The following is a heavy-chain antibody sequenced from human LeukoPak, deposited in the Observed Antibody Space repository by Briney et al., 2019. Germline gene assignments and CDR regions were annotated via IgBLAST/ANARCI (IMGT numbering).Heavy chain of an antibody. CDR3: ARVSTYFGVVTDFDY. CDR1: GYTFTNYD. J-gene: IGHJ4*02. CDR2: MNPNSGNT. D-gene: IGHD3-3*01. Sequence: ASVKVSCKPSGYTFTNYDINWVRQATGQGLEWMGWMNPNSGNTGYAQKFQGRVTMTRNTSISTAYMELSSLRSEDTAVYYCARVSTYFGVVTDFDYWGQGTLVTVSS. V-gene: IGHV1-8*01.